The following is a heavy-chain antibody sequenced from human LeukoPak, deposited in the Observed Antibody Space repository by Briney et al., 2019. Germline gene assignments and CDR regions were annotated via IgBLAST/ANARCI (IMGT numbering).Heavy chain of an antibody. D-gene: IGHD3-16*01. CDR3: ARDATRGGDFDY. Sequence: PGGSLRLSCAASGFTFSRFWMTWARQAPGKGLEWVANINEDGSQIYYVGSVKGRFTVSRDNARDSLYLQMTSLRVEDTAIYYCARDATRGGDFDYWGQGTLVTVSS. CDR1: GFTFSRFW. V-gene: IGHV3-7*01. J-gene: IGHJ4*02. CDR2: INEDGSQI.